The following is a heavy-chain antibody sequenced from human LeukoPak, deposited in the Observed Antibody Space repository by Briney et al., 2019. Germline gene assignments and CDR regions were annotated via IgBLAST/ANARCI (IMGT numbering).Heavy chain of an antibody. J-gene: IGHJ5*02. V-gene: IGHV4-59*01. CDR1: GGSISSYY. CDR2: IYYSGST. Sequence: SETLSLTCTVSGGSISSYYWNWIRQPPGKGLEWIGYIYYSGSTNYNPSLKSRVTISVDTSKNQFSLKLSSVTAADTAVYYCARELVVVPAASNWFDPWGQGTLVTVSS. D-gene: IGHD2-2*01. CDR3: ARELVVVPAASNWFDP.